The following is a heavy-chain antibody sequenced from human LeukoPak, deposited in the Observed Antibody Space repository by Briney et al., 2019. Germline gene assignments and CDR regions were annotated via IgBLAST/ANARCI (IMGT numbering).Heavy chain of an antibody. Sequence: PSETLSLTCAVYGGSFSGYYWSWIRQPPGKGLEWIGEINHSGSTNYNPSLKSRVTISVDTSKNQFSLKLSSVTAADTAVYYCARVRRQLGRIGYFQHWGQGTLVTVSS. J-gene: IGHJ1*01. D-gene: IGHD6-13*01. CDR3: ARVRRQLGRIGYFQH. CDR1: GGSFSGYY. V-gene: IGHV4-34*01. CDR2: INHSGST.